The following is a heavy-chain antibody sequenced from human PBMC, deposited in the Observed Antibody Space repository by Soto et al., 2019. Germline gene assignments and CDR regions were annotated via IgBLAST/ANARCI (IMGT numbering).Heavy chain of an antibody. D-gene: IGHD3-22*01. V-gene: IGHV3-23*01. J-gene: IGHJ4*02. CDR3: AKNRHFSGSSGYYLDY. Sequence: EVQLLESGGVLVQPGGSLRLSCAASGFTFPIYAMSWVRQAPGKGLDWVSTISAGGGSTYYADSVEGHFTISRDSSKSTLYLQMNSLRAEDTAIYYCAKNRHFSGSSGYYLDYWGQGTLVTVSS. CDR1: GFTFPIYA. CDR2: ISAGGGST.